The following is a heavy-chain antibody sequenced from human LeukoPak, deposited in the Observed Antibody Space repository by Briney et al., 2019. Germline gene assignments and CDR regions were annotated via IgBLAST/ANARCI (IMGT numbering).Heavy chain of an antibody. CDR3: ASLPHYYDSSGYSPASPY. V-gene: IGHV3-30*02. CDR1: GFIFSSYG. CDR2: LRYDGTNT. J-gene: IGHJ4*02. D-gene: IGHD3-22*01. Sequence: PGGSLRLSCAASGFIFSSYGMHWVRQAPGKGLEWVAFLRYDGTNTYYADSVKGRFTISRDNSKNTLYLQMNSLRAEDTAVYYCASLPHYYDSSGYSPASPYWGQGTLVTVSS.